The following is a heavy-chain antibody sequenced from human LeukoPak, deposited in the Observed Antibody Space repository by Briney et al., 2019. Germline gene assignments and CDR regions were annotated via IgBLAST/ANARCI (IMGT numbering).Heavy chain of an antibody. CDR2: INHNGST. CDR1: GGSFSDYF. D-gene: IGHD2-2*01. V-gene: IGHV4-34*01. J-gene: IGHJ5*02. CDR3: ARGDCSSTSCYLSDWFDP. Sequence: SETLSLTCAVYGGSFSDYFWSWIRQSPGKGLEWNGEINHNGSTNYNPSLKNRVSISVDTSKNQFSLKLSSVTAADTAVYYCARGDCSSTSCYLSDWFDPWGQGTLVTVSS.